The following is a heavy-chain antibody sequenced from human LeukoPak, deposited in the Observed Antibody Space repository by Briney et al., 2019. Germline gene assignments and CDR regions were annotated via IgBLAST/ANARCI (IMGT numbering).Heavy chain of an antibody. CDR3: ARGGGIIVVTDEAYGY. Sequence: ASVKVSCKASGYTFSNYGISWVRQAPGQGLEWMGWISGYNGNTNYAQKLQGRVTMTTDTSTSTAYMELKSLRSDDTAVYYCARGGGIIVVTDEAYGYWGQGTLVTVSS. D-gene: IGHD2-2*01. V-gene: IGHV1-18*01. J-gene: IGHJ4*02. CDR2: ISGYNGNT. CDR1: GYTFSNYG.